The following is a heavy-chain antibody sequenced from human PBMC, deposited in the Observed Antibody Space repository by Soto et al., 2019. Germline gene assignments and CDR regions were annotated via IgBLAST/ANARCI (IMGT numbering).Heavy chain of an antibody. CDR1: RGSITTSNW. CDR2: IYHSGAT. CDR3: ARAGSVSASYFDS. Sequence: QVQLQESGPGLVKPAGTLSLTCAVSRGSITTSNWWTWVRQPPGQGLEWIGEIYHSGATTYSPSLTGRLTISIYNSNNQFSLKLTSVTAADTAFDFCARAGSVSASYFDSWGQGTLVTVSP. D-gene: IGHD3-10*01. J-gene: IGHJ4*02. V-gene: IGHV4-4*01.